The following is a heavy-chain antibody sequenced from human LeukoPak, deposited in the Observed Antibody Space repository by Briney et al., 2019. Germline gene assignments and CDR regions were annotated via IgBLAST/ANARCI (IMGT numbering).Heavy chain of an antibody. V-gene: IGHV4-34*01. CDR3: ARGLRAAASLQTNAFNI. D-gene: IGHD6-13*01. CDR1: GGSFSGYY. Sequence: SETLSLTCAVYGGSFSGYYWSWIRQPPGKGLEWIGEINHSGSTNYNPSLKSRVTISVDTSKNQFSLKLSSVTAADTAVYYCARGLRAAASLQTNAFNIWGQGTMVTVSS. CDR2: INHSGST. J-gene: IGHJ3*02.